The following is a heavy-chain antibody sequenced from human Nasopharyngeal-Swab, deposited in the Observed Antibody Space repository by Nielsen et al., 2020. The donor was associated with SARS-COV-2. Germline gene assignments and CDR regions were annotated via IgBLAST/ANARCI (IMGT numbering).Heavy chain of an antibody. J-gene: IGHJ4*02. CDR1: GDSIAYCTFY. D-gene: IGHD6-13*01. V-gene: IGHV4-39*01. CDR2: IYYNGNY. Sequence: SETLSLTCTVSGDSIAYCTFYWVWLRQPPGKGLEWFVNIYYNGNYYQNPSLKSRLTISVNKSKNQFSLQLSSVTAADTAVYYCVRSSSWYYFDYWAQGTQVTVSS. CDR3: VRSSSWYYFDY.